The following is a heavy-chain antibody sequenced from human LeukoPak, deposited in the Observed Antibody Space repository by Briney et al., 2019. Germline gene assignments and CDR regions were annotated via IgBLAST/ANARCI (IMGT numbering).Heavy chain of an antibody. V-gene: IGHV3-30*04. CDR3: AKGFSDWYMDY. CDR1: GFTFSSYA. CDR2: ISYDGSNK. D-gene: IGHD6-19*01. J-gene: IGHJ4*02. Sequence: GGSLRLSCAASGFTFSSYAMHWVRQAPGKGLEWVAVISYDGSNKYYADSVKGRFTISRDNSKNSLYLQMNSLRTEDTALYYCAKGFSDWYMDYWGQGTLVTVSS.